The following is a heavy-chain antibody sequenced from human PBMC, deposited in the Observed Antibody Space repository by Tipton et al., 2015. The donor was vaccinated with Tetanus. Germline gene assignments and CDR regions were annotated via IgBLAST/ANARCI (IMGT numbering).Heavy chain of an antibody. Sequence: SLRLSCEVSGSIFSSYTMNWARQAPGKGLEWVPSISSTSSYIYYADSLKGRFTISRDNAKSSFYLQMNSLRAEDTAVYFCASGSALDYWGPGTLVTVSS. CDR2: ISSTSSYI. CDR1: GSIFSSYT. D-gene: IGHD6-25*01. CDR3: ASGSALDY. J-gene: IGHJ4*02. V-gene: IGHV3-21*06.